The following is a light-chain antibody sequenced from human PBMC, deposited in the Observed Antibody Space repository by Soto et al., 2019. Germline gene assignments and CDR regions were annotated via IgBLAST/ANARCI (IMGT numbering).Light chain of an antibody. CDR1: SGSIGSNY. V-gene: IGLV6-57*04. CDR3: QSYDSSSVV. J-gene: IGLJ2*01. Sequence: LTQPHSVSESPGKTVTISCTRSSGSIGSNYVQWYQQRPGSAPTTVIYEDKQRPSGVPDRFSGSTDGSSNSASLTISGLQTEDEADYYCQSYDSSSVVFGGGTKLTDL. CDR2: EDK.